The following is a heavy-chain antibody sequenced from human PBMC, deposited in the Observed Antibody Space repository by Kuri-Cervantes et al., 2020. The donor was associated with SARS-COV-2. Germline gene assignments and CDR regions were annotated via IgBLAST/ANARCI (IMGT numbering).Heavy chain of an antibody. CDR1: GFTFSDYY. J-gene: IGHJ4*02. D-gene: IGHD5-18*01. CDR3: ARADTAMATVDY. V-gene: IGHV3-30-3*01. CDR2: ISYDGSNK. Sequence: GESLKISCAASGFTFSDYYMSWIRQAPGKGLEWVAVISYDGSNKYYADSVKGRFTISRDNSKNTLYLQMNSLRAEDTAVYYCARADTAMATVDYWGQGTLVTVSS.